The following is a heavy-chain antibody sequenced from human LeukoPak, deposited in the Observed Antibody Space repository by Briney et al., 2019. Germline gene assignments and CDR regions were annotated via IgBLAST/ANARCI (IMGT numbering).Heavy chain of an antibody. CDR1: GGSISSSTYY. V-gene: IGHV4-39*07. CDR3: AANGYYTIEY. J-gene: IGHJ4*02. D-gene: IGHD1-26*01. CDR2: IYYSGSA. Sequence: SETLSLNCTVSGGSISSSTYYWGWIRQPPGKGLEWIGTIYYSGSAYYNPSLKSRVTISVDKSKNQFSLNFNSMSAADSAVYYCAANGYYTIEYWGQGTLVTVSS.